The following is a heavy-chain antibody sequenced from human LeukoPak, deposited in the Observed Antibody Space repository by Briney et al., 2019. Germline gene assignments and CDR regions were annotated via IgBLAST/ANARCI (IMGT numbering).Heavy chain of an antibody. V-gene: IGHV3-21*01. CDR2: ISSSSSYI. Sequence: PGGPLRLSCAASGFTFSSYSMNWVRQAPGKGLEWVSSISSSSSYIYYADSVKGRFTISRDNAKNSLYLQMNSLRAEDTAVYYCASDPPYSSSWWNYYYYYGMDVWGQGTTVTVSS. D-gene: IGHD6-13*01. CDR3: ASDPPYSSSWWNYYYYYGMDV. CDR1: GFTFSSYS. J-gene: IGHJ6*02.